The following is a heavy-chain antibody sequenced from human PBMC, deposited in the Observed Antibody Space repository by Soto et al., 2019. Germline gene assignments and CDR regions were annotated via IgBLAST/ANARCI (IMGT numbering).Heavy chain of an antibody. CDR3: AKGPRYFDWLPHY. Sequence: PGGSLRLSCAASGFTFSSYSMNWVRQAPGKGLEWVSYISSSSSTIYYADSVKGRFTISRDNAKNSLYLQMNSLRAEDTAVYYCAKGPRYFDWLPHYWGQGTLVTVSS. J-gene: IGHJ4*02. CDR2: ISSSSSTI. CDR1: GFTFSSYS. D-gene: IGHD3-9*01. V-gene: IGHV3-48*01.